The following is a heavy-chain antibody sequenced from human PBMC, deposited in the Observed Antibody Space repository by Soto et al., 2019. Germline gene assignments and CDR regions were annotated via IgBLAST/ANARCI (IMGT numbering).Heavy chain of an antibody. D-gene: IGHD5-12*01. V-gene: IGHV1-69*13. Sequence: SVKVSCKASGGTFSSYAISWVRQAPGQGLEWMGGIIPIFGTANYAQKFQGRVTITADESTSTAYMELSSLRSEDTAVYYCARDPGRHRDGYNYDFDYWGQGTLVTVSS. J-gene: IGHJ4*02. CDR2: IIPIFGTA. CDR1: GGTFSSYA. CDR3: ARDPGRHRDGYNYDFDY.